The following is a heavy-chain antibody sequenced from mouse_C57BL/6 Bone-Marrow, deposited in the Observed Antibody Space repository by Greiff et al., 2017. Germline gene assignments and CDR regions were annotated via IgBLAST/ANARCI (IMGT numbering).Heavy chain of an antibody. Sequence: EVKLMESGGDLVKPGGSLKLSCAASGFTFSSYGMSWVRQTPDKGLEWVATISSGGSYTYYPDSVKGRFTISRDNAKNTLYLQMSSLKSEDTAMYYCARPGGNYDFDYWGQGTTLTVSS. J-gene: IGHJ2*01. D-gene: IGHD2-1*01. CDR3: ARPGGNYDFDY. CDR1: GFTFSSYG. CDR2: ISSGGSYT. V-gene: IGHV5-6*01.